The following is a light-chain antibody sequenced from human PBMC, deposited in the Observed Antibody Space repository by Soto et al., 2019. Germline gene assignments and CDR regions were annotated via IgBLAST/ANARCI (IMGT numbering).Light chain of an antibody. V-gene: IGKV1-5*01. CDR3: QQYHSYWT. Sequence: DIHITHSPSTFSAYVGYRVSITCRASQSISNWLAWYQQKPGKAPKLLIYDASSLESGVPQRFSGSGSGTEFTLTISSLQTDDFSTYYCQQYHSYWTFGQGTKVDIK. CDR1: QSISNW. J-gene: IGKJ1*01. CDR2: DAS.